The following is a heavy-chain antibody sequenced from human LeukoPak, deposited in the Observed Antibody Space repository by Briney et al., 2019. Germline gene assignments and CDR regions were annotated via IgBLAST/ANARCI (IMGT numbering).Heavy chain of an antibody. J-gene: IGHJ4*02. V-gene: IGHV3-48*01. D-gene: IGHD6-13*01. CDR1: GFTFSDYY. CDR3: ARGSLIAAAGIDY. CDR2: ISSSSSTI. Sequence: GGSLRLSCAVSGFTFSDYYMNWVRQAPGKGLEWVSYISSSSSTIYYADSVKGRFTISRDNAKNSLYLQMNSLRAEDTAVYYCARGSLIAAAGIDYWGQGTLVTVSS.